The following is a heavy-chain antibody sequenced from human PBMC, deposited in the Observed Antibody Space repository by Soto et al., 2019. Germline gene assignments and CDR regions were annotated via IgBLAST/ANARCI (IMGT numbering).Heavy chain of an antibody. V-gene: IGHV4-59*01. J-gene: IGHJ4*02. D-gene: IGHD3-22*01. CDR1: GGSISNYY. CDR2: IYHSGST. CDR3: ARRVYYYNNGGYQYYFDY. Sequence: PSETLSLTCTVSGGSISNYYWGWIRQPPGKGLEWIGYIYHSGSTNYSPSLKSRVAMSVDTSKNQFSLKLSSVSDADTAVYFCARRVYYYNNGGYQYYFDYWGQGTLVTVSS.